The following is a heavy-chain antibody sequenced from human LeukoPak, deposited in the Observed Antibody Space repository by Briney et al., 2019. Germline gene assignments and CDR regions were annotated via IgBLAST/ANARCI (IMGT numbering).Heavy chain of an antibody. CDR1: GYTFTGYY. Sequence: ASVKVSCKAFGYTFTGYYMHWVRQAPGQGLEWMGWINPNSGGTNYAQKFQGRVTMTRDTSISTAYMELSRLRSDDTAVYYCARGSLLRYSDWLTDYWGQGTLVTVSS. CDR3: ARGSLLRYSDWLTDY. V-gene: IGHV1-2*02. CDR2: INPNSGGT. J-gene: IGHJ4*02. D-gene: IGHD3-9*01.